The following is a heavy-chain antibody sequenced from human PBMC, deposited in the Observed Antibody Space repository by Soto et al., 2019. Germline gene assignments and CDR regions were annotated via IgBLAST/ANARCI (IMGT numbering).Heavy chain of an antibody. CDR1: GFTFSTYA. CDR2: ISYDGSNK. CDR3: ASPGYDYVWGSYTY. V-gene: IGHV3-30-3*01. J-gene: IGHJ4*02. Sequence: QVQLVESGGGVVQPGRSLRLSCAASGFTFSTYAMHWVRQAPGKGLEWVAVISYDGSNKSYAGSVKGRFTISRDNSKNPLYLQMNSLRAEDTAVYYCASPGYDYVWGSYTYWGQGTLVTVSS. D-gene: IGHD3-16*01.